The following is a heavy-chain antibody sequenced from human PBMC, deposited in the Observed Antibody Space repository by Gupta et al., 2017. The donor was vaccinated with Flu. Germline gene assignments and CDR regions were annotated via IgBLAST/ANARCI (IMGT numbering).Heavy chain of an antibody. CDR3: ARDLGI. J-gene: IGHJ3*02. CDR1: GFTVSSNY. V-gene: IGHV3-53*02. CDR2: IESGGST. Sequence: EVQLVETVGGLIQPGGSLSLSCAASGFTVSSNYMSWVRQARGKGMGWVLVIESGGSTYYADSVKGRFTISRDNSKKTMYVQMNSLRAEDTAGYYCARDLGIWGQGTMVTVSS.